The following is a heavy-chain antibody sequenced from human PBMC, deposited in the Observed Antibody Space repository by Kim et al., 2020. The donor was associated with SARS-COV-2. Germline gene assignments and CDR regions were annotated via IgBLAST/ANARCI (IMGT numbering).Heavy chain of an antibody. D-gene: IGHD4-17*01. CDR2: IYSGGSST. CDR1: GFTFSSYA. V-gene: IGHV3-23*03. CDR3: AKAETDYGDYFIDY. J-gene: IGHJ4*02. Sequence: GGSLRLSCAASGFTFSSYAMSWVRQAPGKGLEWVSVIYSGGSSTYYADSVKGRFTISRDNSKNTLYLQMKSLRAEDTAVYYCAKAETDYGDYFIDYWGQGTLVTVSS.